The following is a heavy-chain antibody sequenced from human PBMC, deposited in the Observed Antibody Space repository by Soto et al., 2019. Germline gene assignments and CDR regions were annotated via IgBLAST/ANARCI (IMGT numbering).Heavy chain of an antibody. CDR3: ATQSNGGLFDN. CDR1: GYSFTSYW. D-gene: IGHD2-8*01. J-gene: IGHJ4*02. V-gene: IGHV5-51*01. Sequence: EVQLVQSGTEVKKPGESLKISCQGAGYSFTSYWIGWVRQMPGKGLEGMTIINPGDSDTRYSPSFQGQVNISVDKSINTASLQWSSLKASDTAMYYCATQSNGGLFDNWGQGTLLTVSS. CDR2: INPGDSDT.